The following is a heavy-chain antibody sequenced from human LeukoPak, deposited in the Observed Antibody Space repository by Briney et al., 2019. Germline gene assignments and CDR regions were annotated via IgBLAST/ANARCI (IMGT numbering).Heavy chain of an antibody. J-gene: IGHJ4*02. CDR2: IYNGGTT. CDR3: ARQTSGWYSEFDY. V-gene: IGHV3-66*04. Sequence: SGGSLRLSCAASGFTVSSNYMSWVRQAPGKGLEWVSVIYNGGTTYHADSVKGRFTISRDNSKNTLYLQMNSLRAEDTAVYYCARQTSGWYSEFDYWGQGTLVTVSS. D-gene: IGHD6-19*01. CDR1: GFTVSSNY.